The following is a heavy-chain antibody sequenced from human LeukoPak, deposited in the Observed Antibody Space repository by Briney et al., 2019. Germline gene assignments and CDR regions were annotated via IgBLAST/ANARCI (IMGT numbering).Heavy chain of an antibody. J-gene: IGHJ4*02. Sequence: SETLSLTCSVSGGSIIGYYWIWIRQPPGKGLEWIGFIHYSGSTTYNPSFKSRLTISVDTSKNQFSLKLSSVTAADTAVYYCARHYPDHYGDAFDYWGQGTLVTVSS. CDR2: IHYSGST. V-gene: IGHV4-59*08. D-gene: IGHD4-17*01. CDR3: ARHYPDHYGDAFDY. CDR1: GGSIIGYY.